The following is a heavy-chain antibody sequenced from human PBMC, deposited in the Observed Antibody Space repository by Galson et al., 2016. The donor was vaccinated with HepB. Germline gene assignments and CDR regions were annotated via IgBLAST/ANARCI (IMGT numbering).Heavy chain of an antibody. J-gene: IGHJ6*02. Sequence: SLRLSCAASGFTFSNYWMYWVRQAPGKGLVWVSRIKTDGSITGYADSVKGRFTISRANGKKTMYLQMNSPRAEDTALYYCARGVRGVIAIYYYYSMDVWGQGTTVTVS. CDR1: GFTFSNYW. CDR3: ARGVRGVIAIYYYYSMDV. D-gene: IGHD3-10*01. CDR2: IKTDGSIT. V-gene: IGHV3-74*01.